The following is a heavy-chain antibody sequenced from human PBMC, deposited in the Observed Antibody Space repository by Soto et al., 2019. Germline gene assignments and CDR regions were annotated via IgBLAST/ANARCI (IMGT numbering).Heavy chain of an antibody. CDR1: GYTFTSYG. J-gene: IGHJ2*01. CDR2: ISAYNGNT. D-gene: IGHD3-22*01. V-gene: IGHV1-18*01. CDR3: AREGTYYYDSSGYWYFDL. Sequence: GASVKVSCKASGYTFTSYGISWVRQAPGQGLEWMGWISAYNGNTNYAQKLQGRVTMTTDTSTSTAYMERRGLRSDDTAVYYCAREGTYYYDSSGYWYFDLWGRGTLVTVSS.